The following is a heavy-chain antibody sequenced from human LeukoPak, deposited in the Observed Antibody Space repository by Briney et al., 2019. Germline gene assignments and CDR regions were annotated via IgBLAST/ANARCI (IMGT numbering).Heavy chain of an antibody. V-gene: IGHV3-30*18. D-gene: IGHD6-13*01. J-gene: IGHJ6*02. CDR2: ISYDGSNK. Sequence: PGTSMILFYPATGYHFSSYGLHWLRHAPVNALPILPVISYDGSNKSYADAVKGRFTISRDNSKIPLYLQMNSLRAEDTAVYYCAKSSWRVKHGMDVWGQGTTVTVSS. CDR3: AKSSWRVKHGMDV. CDR1: GYHFSSYG.